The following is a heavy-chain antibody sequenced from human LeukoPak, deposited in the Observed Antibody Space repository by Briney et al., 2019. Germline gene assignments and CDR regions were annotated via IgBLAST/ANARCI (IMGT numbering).Heavy chain of an antibody. V-gene: IGHV3-53*01. CDR1: GFTVSSSY. CDR3: ATYRQVLLPFES. CDR2: IFPSGGEI. Sequence: GGSLRLSCAASGFTVSSSYMSWVRQAPGKGLEWVSSIFPSGGEIHYADSVRGRFTISRDNSKSTLSLQKNSLRAEDTAIYYCATYRQVLLPFESWGQGTLVTVSS. D-gene: IGHD2-8*02. J-gene: IGHJ4*02.